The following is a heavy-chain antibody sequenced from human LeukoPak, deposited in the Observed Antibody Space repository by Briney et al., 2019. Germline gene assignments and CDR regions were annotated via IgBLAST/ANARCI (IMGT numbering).Heavy chain of an antibody. CDR1: GGSISSSNW. V-gene: IGHV4-4*02. CDR3: ARDGVWDYYDSSGPDAAFDI. Sequence: KSSGTLSLTCAVSGGSISSSNWWSWVRQPPGKGLEWIGEIYHSGSTNYNPSLKSRVTISVDKSKNQFSLKLSSVTAADTAVYYCARDGVWDYYDSSGPDAAFDIWGQGTMVTVSS. D-gene: IGHD3-22*01. J-gene: IGHJ3*02. CDR2: IYHSGST.